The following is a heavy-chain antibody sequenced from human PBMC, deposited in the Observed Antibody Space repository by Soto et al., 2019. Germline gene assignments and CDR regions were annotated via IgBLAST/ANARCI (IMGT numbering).Heavy chain of an antibody. CDR1: GFTFSSYA. V-gene: IGHV3-23*01. CDR2: ISGSGGST. CDR3: AKSLFKAYNGDYKSGEQYYYYYYGMDV. Sequence: GGSLRLSCAASGFTFSSYAMSWVRQAPGKGLEWVSAISGSGGSTYYADSVKGRFTISRDNSKNTLYLQMNSLRAEDTAVYYCAKSLFKAYNGDYKSGEQYYYYYYGMDVWGQGTTVTVSS. D-gene: IGHD4-17*01. J-gene: IGHJ6*02.